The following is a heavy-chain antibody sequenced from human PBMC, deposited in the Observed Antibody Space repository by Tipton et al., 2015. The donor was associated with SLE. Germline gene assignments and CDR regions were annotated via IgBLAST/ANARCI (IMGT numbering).Heavy chain of an antibody. V-gene: IGHV4-4*02. Sequence: GLVKPSETLSLTCTVSGGSISSSDWCSWVRQPPGRGLEWIGEIYHSGITNYNPSLKSRVTMSLDKSKIQVSLNLNSVTAADTAVYYCARHIVGARGFDYWGQGTLVTVSS. CDR3: ARHIVGARGFDY. D-gene: IGHD1-26*01. CDR1: GGSISSSDW. CDR2: IYHSGIT. J-gene: IGHJ4*02.